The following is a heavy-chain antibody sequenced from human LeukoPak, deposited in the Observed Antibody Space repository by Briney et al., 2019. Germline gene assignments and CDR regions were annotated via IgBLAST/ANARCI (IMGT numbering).Heavy chain of an antibody. Sequence: GASVKVSCKASGYTFSTYGISWVRQAPGQGLEWMGWISTYNENTEYAQKFQGRVTMTRDTSINTAYMELSSLRSDDTAVYYCARQFSSSSLWFDPWGQGTLVTVSS. CDR3: ARQFSSSSLWFDP. V-gene: IGHV1-18*01. D-gene: IGHD2-2*01. CDR1: GYTFSTYG. CDR2: ISTYNENT. J-gene: IGHJ5*02.